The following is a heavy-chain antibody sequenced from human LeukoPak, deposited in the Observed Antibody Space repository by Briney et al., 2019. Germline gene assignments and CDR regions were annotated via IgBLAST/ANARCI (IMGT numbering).Heavy chain of an antibody. CDR2: IWVNGINK. CDR3: VKERGPFDALDI. Sequence: PGGSLRLSCAASGFTFSTYGMHWVRQAPGKGLEWVTVIWVNGINKYCSDSVRGRFTISRDNSKNTLYLDMNSLRAEDTAVYYCVKERGPFDALDIWGQGTMVTVSS. J-gene: IGHJ3*02. CDR1: GFTFSTYG. V-gene: IGHV3-33*06.